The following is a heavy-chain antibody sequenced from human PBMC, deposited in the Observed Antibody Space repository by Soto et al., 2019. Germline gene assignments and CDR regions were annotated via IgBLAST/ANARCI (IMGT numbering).Heavy chain of an antibody. Sequence: PSETLSLTCTVSGGSISSGDYYWSWIRQPPGKGLEWIGYIYYSGSTYYNPSLKSRVTISVDTSKNQFSLKLSSVTAADTAVYYCARARIVATRWTNFDYWGQGTLVTVSS. D-gene: IGHD5-12*01. CDR3: ARARIVATRWTNFDY. CDR2: IYYSGST. J-gene: IGHJ4*02. V-gene: IGHV4-30-4*01. CDR1: GGSISSGDYY.